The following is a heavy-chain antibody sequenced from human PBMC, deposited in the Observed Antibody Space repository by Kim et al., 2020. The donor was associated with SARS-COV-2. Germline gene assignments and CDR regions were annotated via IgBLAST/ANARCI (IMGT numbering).Heavy chain of an antibody. D-gene: IGHD6-13*01. CDR1: GFTFSSYA. Sequence: GGSLRLSCAASGFTFSSYAMHWVRQAPGKGLEWVAVISYDGSNKYYADSVKGRFTISRDNSKNTLYLQMNSLRAEDTAVYYCARIGIAAADDFDYWGQGTLVTVSS. CDR2: ISYDGSNK. CDR3: ARIGIAAADDFDY. V-gene: IGHV3-30*04. J-gene: IGHJ4*02.